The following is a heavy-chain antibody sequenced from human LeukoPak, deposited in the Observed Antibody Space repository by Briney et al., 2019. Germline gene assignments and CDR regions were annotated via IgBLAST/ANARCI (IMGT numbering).Heavy chain of an antibody. CDR2: IWYDGSNK. J-gene: IGHJ3*01. CDR1: GFTFNTYA. Sequence: QPGGSLRLSCAASGFTFNTYAMSWVRQAPGKGLEWVAVIWYDGSNKYYADSVKGRFTISRDNSKNTLNLLMNNLRAEDTAVYYCARAVGPFDFWGQGTMATVSA. CDR3: ARAVGPFDF. V-gene: IGHV3-33*08.